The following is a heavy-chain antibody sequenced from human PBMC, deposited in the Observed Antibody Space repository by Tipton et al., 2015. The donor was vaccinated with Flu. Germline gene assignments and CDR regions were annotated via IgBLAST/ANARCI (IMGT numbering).Heavy chain of an antibody. CDR3: AKGDLTHSGNYYGFDY. D-gene: IGHD1-26*01. CDR2: ISYDGTNK. Sequence: SLRLSCAASGFTFSSYAMHWVRQAPGKGLQWVAVISYDGTNKYYADSVKGRFTITRDDTNHALSLQMKSLRAEDTAVYFCAKGDLTHSGNYYGFDYWGQGCLVTVSS. V-gene: IGHV3-30-3*01. CDR1: GFTFSSYA. J-gene: IGHJ4*02.